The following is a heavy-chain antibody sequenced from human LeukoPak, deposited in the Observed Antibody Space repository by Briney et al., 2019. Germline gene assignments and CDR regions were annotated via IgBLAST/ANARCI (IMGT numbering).Heavy chain of an antibody. CDR3: VRNDGDNAFDI. Sequence: PGGSLRLSCAASGFTSSTYSMNWVRQAPGKGLDWVSYISSSSSNMYYADSVKGRFTTSRDNAKNSLYMQMNNLRAEDTAVYYCVRNDGDNAFDIWGRGTKVTVSS. CDR1: GFTSSTYS. CDR2: ISSSSSNM. V-gene: IGHV3-48*01. D-gene: IGHD4-17*01. J-gene: IGHJ3*02.